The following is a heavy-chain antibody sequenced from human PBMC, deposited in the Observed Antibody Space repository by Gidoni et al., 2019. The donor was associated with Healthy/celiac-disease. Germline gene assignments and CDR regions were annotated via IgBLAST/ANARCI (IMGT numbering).Heavy chain of an antibody. CDR3: ARDRGYYYDSSGYLDP. J-gene: IGHJ5*02. CDR1: GYTFTGYY. Sequence: QVQLVQSGAEVKKPGDSVKVSCKDSGYTFTGYYMHWGRQAPGQGLEWMGRSNPNSGGTNYAQKFQGRVTMTRDTSISTAYMELSRLRSDDTAVYYCARDRGYYYDSSGYLDPWGQGTLVTVSS. V-gene: IGHV1-2*06. D-gene: IGHD3-22*01. CDR2: SNPNSGGT.